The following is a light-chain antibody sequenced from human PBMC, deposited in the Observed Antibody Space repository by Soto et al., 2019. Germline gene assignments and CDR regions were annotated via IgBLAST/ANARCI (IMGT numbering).Light chain of an antibody. CDR2: DAS. Sequence: DIQMTQSPSSLSPSVGDRVTITCRASRSISDWLAWYQQKPGKAPELLIFDASNLKSGVSSRFSGSGSGTHFTLTISNLQPEDIATYFCQHYDDVLVTFGGGTKVDIK. CDR3: QHYDDVLVT. J-gene: IGKJ4*01. V-gene: IGKV1-5*01. CDR1: RSISDW.